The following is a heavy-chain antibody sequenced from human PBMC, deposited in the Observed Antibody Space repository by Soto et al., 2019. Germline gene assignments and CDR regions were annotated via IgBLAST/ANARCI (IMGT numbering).Heavy chain of an antibody. J-gene: IGHJ6*03. D-gene: IGHD3-3*01. CDR3: SRQASDFWSGKPQYYMNV. Sequence: EVQLVESGGGLVQPGGSLKLSCAASGFTFSCSAMHWVRQASGKGLEWDGRIRSKPNNYATAYNASVKGRFTISRDDSKNTTYMQMNSQNTEDTDEYNRSRQASDFWSGKPQYYMNVWGKGTTVTVS. V-gene: IGHV3-73*01. CDR2: IRSKPNNYAT. CDR1: GFTFSCSA.